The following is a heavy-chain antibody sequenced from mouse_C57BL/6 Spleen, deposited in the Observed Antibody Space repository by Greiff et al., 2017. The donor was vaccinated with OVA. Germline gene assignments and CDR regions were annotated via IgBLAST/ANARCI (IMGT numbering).Heavy chain of an antibody. CDR3: TRDGNPAWFAY. D-gene: IGHD2-1*01. CDR1: GFTFSSYA. V-gene: IGHV5-9-1*02. J-gene: IGHJ3*01. CDR2: ISSGGDYI. Sequence: EVKLMESGEGLVKPGGSLKLSCAASGFTFSSYAMSWVRQTPEKRLEWVAYISSGGDYIYYADTVKGRFTISRDNARNTLYLQMSSLKSEDTAMYYCTRDGNPAWFAYWGQGTLVTVSA.